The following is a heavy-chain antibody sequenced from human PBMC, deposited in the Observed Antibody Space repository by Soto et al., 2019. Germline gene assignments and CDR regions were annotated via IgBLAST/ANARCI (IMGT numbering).Heavy chain of an antibody. CDR3: ARGWGRYYDSSGYYGPGPYYYYGMDV. V-gene: IGHV1-8*01. J-gene: IGHJ6*02. CDR1: GYTFTSYD. D-gene: IGHD3-22*01. Sequence: ASVKVSCKASGYTFTSYDINWVRQATGQGLEWMGWMNPNSGNTGYAQKFQGRVTMTRNTSISTAYMELSSLRSEDTAVYYCARGWGRYYDSSGYYGPGPYYYYGMDVWGQGTTVTVSS. CDR2: MNPNSGNT.